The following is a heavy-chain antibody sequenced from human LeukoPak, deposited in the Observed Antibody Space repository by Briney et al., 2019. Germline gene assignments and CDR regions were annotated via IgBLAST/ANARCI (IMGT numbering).Heavy chain of an antibody. V-gene: IGHV1-2*06. CDR1: GYTFTGYY. J-gene: IGHJ4*02. CDR3: ATYSGNYQSGY. D-gene: IGHD1-26*01. Sequence: ASVKVSCKASGYTFTGYYMHWVRQAPGQGLEWMGRIDPNNGATNYAQKFQGRVTMTRDTSISTVYMELSRLKSDDTAVYFSATYSGNYQSGYWGQGTLVTVSS. CDR2: IDPNNGAT.